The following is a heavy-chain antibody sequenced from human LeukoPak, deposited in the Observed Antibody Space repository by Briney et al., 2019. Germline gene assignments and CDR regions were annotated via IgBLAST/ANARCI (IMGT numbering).Heavy chain of an antibody. Sequence: GGSLRLSCAASGFTLDDYTMHWVRQAPGKGLEWVSLISLDGGRTSYADSVRGRFTISRDNNRNSLYLQMNSLRNEDTALYYCARAADGSGSPPDYWGQGTLVTVSS. V-gene: IGHV3-43*01. J-gene: IGHJ4*02. D-gene: IGHD3-10*01. CDR2: ISLDGGRT. CDR3: ARAADGSGSPPDY. CDR1: GFTLDDYT.